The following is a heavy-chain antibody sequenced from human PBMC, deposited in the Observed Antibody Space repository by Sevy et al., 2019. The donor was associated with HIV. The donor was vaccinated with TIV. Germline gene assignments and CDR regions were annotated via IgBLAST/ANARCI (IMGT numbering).Heavy chain of an antibody. J-gene: IGHJ3*02. CDR3: ARGGYCSGGRCYSQVNAFDI. CDR2: IIPIFGTE. V-gene: IGHV1-69*13. CDR1: GGTFSSYA. D-gene: IGHD2-15*01. Sequence: ASVKVSCKGSGGTFSSYAISWVRQAPGQGLEWMGGIIPIFGTENYAQKFQGRVTITADESTSTAYMELVSLRSEDTAVYYCARGGYCSGGRCYSQVNAFDIWGQGTMVTVSS.